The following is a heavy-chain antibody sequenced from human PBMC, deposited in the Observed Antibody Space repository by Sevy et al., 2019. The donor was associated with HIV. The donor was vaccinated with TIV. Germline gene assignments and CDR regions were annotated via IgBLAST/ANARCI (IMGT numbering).Heavy chain of an antibody. CDR2: KYSRSKWNN. CDR1: GDSVSSTSAA. Sequence: SQTLSLTCAISGDSVSSTSAAWNWIRKSPSKALEWLGRKYSRSKWNNVYEVFVKSRITINPDTSKNQFSLQLNSVTPEDTAVYYCARAFWDISFDYWGQGTLVTVSS. V-gene: IGHV6-1*01. CDR3: ARAFWDISFDY. D-gene: IGHD5-12*01. J-gene: IGHJ4*02.